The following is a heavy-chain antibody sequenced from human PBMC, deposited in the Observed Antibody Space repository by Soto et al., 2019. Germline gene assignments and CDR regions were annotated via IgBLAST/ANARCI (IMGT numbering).Heavy chain of an antibody. V-gene: IGHV4-39*01. D-gene: IGHD2-15*01. Sequence: SDTLCLTFTVSGGSISSTSYYWGWIRQPPGKGLELVGSVYYSEITYYNPSLKSRATISVDTSKKQFSLTLSSVTAADTAIYYCATPATGPTSGLHXWGQGTRVTVS. CDR2: VYYSEIT. CDR1: GGSISSTSYY. CDR3: ATPATGPTSGLHX. J-gene: IGHJ4*02.